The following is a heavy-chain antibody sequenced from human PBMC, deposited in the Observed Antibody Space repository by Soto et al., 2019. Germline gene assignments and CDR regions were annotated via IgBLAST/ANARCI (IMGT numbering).Heavy chain of an antibody. V-gene: IGHV4-59*08. J-gene: IGHJ4*02. Sequence: QVQLQESGPGLVKPSETLSLTCTVSGGSISSYYWSWIRQPPGKGLEWIGYIYYSGSTNYNPSLKSRVTTSVDPSKNQCSLKLSSLTAADTAVYYCARRYGPGFDYWGQGTLVTVSS. CDR1: GGSISSYY. D-gene: IGHD4-17*01. CDR2: IYYSGST. CDR3: ARRYGPGFDY.